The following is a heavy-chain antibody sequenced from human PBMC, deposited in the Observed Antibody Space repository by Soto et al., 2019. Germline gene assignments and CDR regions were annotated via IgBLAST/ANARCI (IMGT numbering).Heavy chain of an antibody. V-gene: IGHV3-23*01. J-gene: IGHJ4*02. CDR1: GFTFSSYA. D-gene: IGHD1-20*01. CDR3: ATVHNTSRSFDY. CDR2: TGISGRTT. Sequence: GSLRLSCAASGFTFSSYAMTWVREAPGKGLEWVSTTGISGRTTYYADSVKGRFTVSRDDSKNTLDLQMSSLRAEDTAVYYCATVHNTSRSFDYWGQGTPVTVSS.